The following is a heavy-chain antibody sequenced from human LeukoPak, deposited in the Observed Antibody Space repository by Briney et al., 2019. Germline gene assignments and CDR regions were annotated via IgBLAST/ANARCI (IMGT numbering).Heavy chain of an antibody. J-gene: IGHJ4*02. CDR2: INPSGGST. V-gene: IGHV1-46*03. Sequence: ASVKVSCRASGYTFTSYYMHWVRQAPGQGLEWMGIINPSGGSTSYAQKFQGRVTMTRDTSTSTVYMELSSLRSEDTAVYYCARGGWELLHGPLNYFDYWGQGTLVTVSS. D-gene: IGHD1-26*01. CDR1: GYTFTSYY. CDR3: ARGGWELLHGPLNYFDY.